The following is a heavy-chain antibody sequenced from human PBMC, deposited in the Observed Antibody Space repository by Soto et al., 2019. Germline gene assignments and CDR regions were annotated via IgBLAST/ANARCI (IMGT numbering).Heavy chain of an antibody. CDR2: IYYSGST. J-gene: IGHJ5*02. Sequence: SETLSLTCTVSGGSISSGDYYWSWIRQPPGKGLEWIGYIYYSGSTYYNPSLKSRVTISVDTSKNQFSLKLSSVTAADTAVYYCARAPVGYWMRTRRSPRNPWFDPWRQGPLVT. V-gene: IGHV4-30-4*01. D-gene: IGHD2-15*01. CDR1: GGSISSGDYY. CDR3: ARAPVGYWMRTRRSPRNPWFDP.